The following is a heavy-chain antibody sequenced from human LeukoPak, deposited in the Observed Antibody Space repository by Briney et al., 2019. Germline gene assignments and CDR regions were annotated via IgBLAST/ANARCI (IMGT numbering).Heavy chain of an antibody. Sequence: GGFLRLSCAASGFIFSNTWMIWLRQAPEKGLEWVANIKEDGSATYYVDSVKGRFTISRDNAKNSLYLQMNNLRAEDTAIYYCARGGTQSPINWGPGTPVTVSS. CDR3: ARGGTQSPIN. CDR2: IKEDGSAT. V-gene: IGHV3-7*01. J-gene: IGHJ4*02. CDR1: GFIFSNTW.